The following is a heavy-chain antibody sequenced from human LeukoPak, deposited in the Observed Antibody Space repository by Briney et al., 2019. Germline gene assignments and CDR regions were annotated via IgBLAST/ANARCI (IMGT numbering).Heavy chain of an antibody. CDR3: AREGTAMVPLFDY. CDR2: IYSGGST. D-gene: IGHD5-18*01. J-gene: IGHJ4*02. V-gene: IGHV3-66*01. Sequence: GGSLRLSCAASGFTVSSNYMSWVRQAPGKGLEWVSVIYSGGSTYYADSVKGRFTISRDNSKNTLYLQMNSLRAEDTAVYYCAREGTAMVPLFDYWGQGTLVTVSS. CDR1: GFTVSSNY.